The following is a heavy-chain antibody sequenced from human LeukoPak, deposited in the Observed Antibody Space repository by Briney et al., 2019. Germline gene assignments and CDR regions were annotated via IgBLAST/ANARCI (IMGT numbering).Heavy chain of an antibody. J-gene: IGHJ4*02. CDR2: ISSSGSTY. D-gene: IGHD2-15*01. Sequence: GGSLRLSCAASGFTFSSYEMNWVRQAPGKGLEWVSYISSSGSTYYYADSVKGRVTISRDNAKNSLSLQMNSLIAEDTAVYYCARVACSGGSCYSLGYYFDYWGQGALVTVSS. V-gene: IGHV3-48*03. CDR3: ARVACSGGSCYSLGYYFDY. CDR1: GFTFSSYE.